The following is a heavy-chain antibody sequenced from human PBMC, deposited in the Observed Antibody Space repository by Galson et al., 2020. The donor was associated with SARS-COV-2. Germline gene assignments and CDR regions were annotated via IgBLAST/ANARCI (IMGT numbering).Heavy chain of an antibody. CDR1: GGSISSGGYY. D-gene: IGHD1-26*01. V-gene: IGHV4-31*03. CDR3: ARDRRSGSYFYFDY. J-gene: IGHJ4*02. CDR2: IYYSGST. Sequence: ASETLSLTCTVSGGSISSGGYYWSWIRQHPGKGLEWIGYIYYSGSTYYNPSLKSRVTISVDTSKNQFSLKLSSVTAADTAVYYCARDRRSGSYFYFDYWGQGTLVTVSS.